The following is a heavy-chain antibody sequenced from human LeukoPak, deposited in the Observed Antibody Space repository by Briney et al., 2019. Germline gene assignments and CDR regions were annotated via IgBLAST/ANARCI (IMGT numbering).Heavy chain of an antibody. CDR1: GFTFSSYG. J-gene: IGHJ6*03. Sequence: GGSLRLSCAASGFTFSSYGMHWVRQAPGKGLEWVAFIRYDGSNKYYADSVKGRFTISRDNAKNSLYLQMNSLRAEDTAVYYCARVNLQRYAFTPPAEGHASSMDVWGKGTTVTVSS. D-gene: IGHD1-1*01. CDR3: ARVNLQRYAFTPPAEGHASSMDV. V-gene: IGHV3-30*02. CDR2: IRYDGSNK.